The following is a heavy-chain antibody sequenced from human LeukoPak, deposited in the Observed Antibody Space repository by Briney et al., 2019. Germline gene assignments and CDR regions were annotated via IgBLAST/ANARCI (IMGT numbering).Heavy chain of an antibody. D-gene: IGHD3-22*01. V-gene: IGHV3-30*18. Sequence: GALRLSCAASGFYFNTCGMHWVRQAPGEGLEWVTAISKDGADKYYADSVKGRFTISRDNSKNTVYLQMNSLRPEDTAVYYCAKNDISGYYADFWGQGTLVIVSS. CDR1: GFYFNTCG. J-gene: IGHJ4*02. CDR2: ISKDGADK. CDR3: AKNDISGYYADF.